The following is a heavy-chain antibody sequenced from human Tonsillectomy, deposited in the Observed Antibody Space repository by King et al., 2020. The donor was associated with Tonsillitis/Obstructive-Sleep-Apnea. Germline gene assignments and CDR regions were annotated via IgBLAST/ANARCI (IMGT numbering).Heavy chain of an antibody. J-gene: IGHJ4*02. CDR2: VIPIFCTA. V-gene: IGHV1-69*01. CDR3: ARARRYCSGTNCYRDFDY. CDR1: GGTFSSYA. D-gene: IGHD2-2*01. Sequence: VQLVGSGAEVKKPVSSVKVSCKASGGTFSSYAISWGRQAPGQRLEWMGGVIPIFCTANYAQKFQGRGTSTAGESTSTAYMELSSLRSEDTAVYYCARARRYCSGTNCYRDFDYWGQGTLVTVSS.